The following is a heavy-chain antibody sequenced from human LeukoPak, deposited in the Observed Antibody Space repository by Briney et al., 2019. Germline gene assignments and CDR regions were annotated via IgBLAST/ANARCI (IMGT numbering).Heavy chain of an antibody. J-gene: IGHJ4*02. V-gene: IGHV3-9*01. CDR3: ANGFGGVIVQGFDY. D-gene: IGHD3-16*02. Sequence: PGGSLRLSCAASGFTFDDYAMHWVRQAPGKGLEWVSGISWNSGSIGYADSVKGRFTTSRDNAKNSLYLQMNSLRAEDTALYYCANGFGGVIVQGFDYWGQGTLVTVSS. CDR1: GFTFDDYA. CDR2: ISWNSGSI.